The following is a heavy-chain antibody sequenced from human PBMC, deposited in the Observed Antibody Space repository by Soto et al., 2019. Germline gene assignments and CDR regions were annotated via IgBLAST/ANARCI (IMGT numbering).Heavy chain of an antibody. Sequence: QVQLVQSGAEVKKPGASVKVSCKASGYTFTSYGISWVRQAPGQGLEWMGWISAYNGNTNYAQKLQGRVTMTTDTSTSTAYMELRSLRSDDTAVYYCARDPNSGSYYATWGGHFDYWGQGTLVTVSS. CDR1: GYTFTSYG. CDR3: ARDPNSGSYYATWGGHFDY. CDR2: ISAYNGNT. J-gene: IGHJ4*02. D-gene: IGHD1-26*01. V-gene: IGHV1-18*04.